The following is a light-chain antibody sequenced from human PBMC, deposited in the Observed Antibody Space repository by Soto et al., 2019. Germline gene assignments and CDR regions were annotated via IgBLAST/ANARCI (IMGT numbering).Light chain of an antibody. J-gene: IGKJ1*01. Sequence: DIPMTQSPSTLSASVGDRVTITCRASQSISSWLAWYQQKPGKAPTLLLYKASSLESGVPSRFSGSGSGTEFTLTISSLQPDDFATYYCQEYNSYSWTVGQGTKVEIK. CDR3: QEYNSYSWT. CDR1: QSISSW. CDR2: KAS. V-gene: IGKV1-5*03.